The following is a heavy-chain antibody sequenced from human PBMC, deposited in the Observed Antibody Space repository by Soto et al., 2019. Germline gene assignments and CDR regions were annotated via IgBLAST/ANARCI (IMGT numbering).Heavy chain of an antibody. V-gene: IGHV4-4*02. J-gene: IGHJ5*02. CDR3: ARKLRAXMNWFDP. Sequence: SETLSLTCAVSGGSISSSNWWSWVRQPPGKGLEWIGEIYHSGSTNYNPSLKSRVTISVDKSKNQFSLKLSSVTAADTAVYYCARKLRAXMNWFDPWGQGTLVTVSS. CDR2: IYHSGST. D-gene: IGHD3-10*01. CDR1: GGSISSSNW.